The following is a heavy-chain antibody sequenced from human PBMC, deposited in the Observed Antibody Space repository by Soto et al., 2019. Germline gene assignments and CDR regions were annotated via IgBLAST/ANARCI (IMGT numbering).Heavy chain of an antibody. CDR3: ARVNSGYASGGYSFGLDV. D-gene: IGHD5-12*01. J-gene: IGHJ6*02. CDR2: IIPFFGIA. CDR1: GGTFRKYG. Sequence: QVPLVQSGAEVKKPGSSVKVSCKASGGTFRKYGIAWVRQAPGQGLEWMGGIIPFFGIANYAQNFQGRVTISADESTGTAYMELSSLRFEDTAVYYCARVNSGYASGGYSFGLDVWGQGTTVTVSS. V-gene: IGHV1-69*01.